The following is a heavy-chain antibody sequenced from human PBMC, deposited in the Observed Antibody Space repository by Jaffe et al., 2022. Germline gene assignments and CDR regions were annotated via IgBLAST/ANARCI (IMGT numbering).Heavy chain of an antibody. V-gene: IGHV3-7*01. CDR3: ARDMGATVTTFRIFDS. Sequence: EVQLVESGGGLVQPGGSLRVSCAASGFTFGRYWMNWVRQAPGKGLEWVAHIKQDSSEKYYADSVKGRFTISRDNAKNSLFLQMNSLRADDTAVYYCARDMGATVTTFRIFDSWGQGTLVTVSS. CDR1: GFTFGRYW. D-gene: IGHD4-17*01. J-gene: IGHJ4*02. CDR2: IKQDSSEK.